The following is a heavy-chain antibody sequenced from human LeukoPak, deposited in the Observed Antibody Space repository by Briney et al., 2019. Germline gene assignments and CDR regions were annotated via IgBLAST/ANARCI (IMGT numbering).Heavy chain of an antibody. Sequence: SETLSLTCTVSGGSISSGGYYWSWIRQHPGKGLEWIGYIYYSGSTYYNPSPKSRVTISVDTSKNQFSLKLSSVTAADTAVYYCAREGGYSYGYVYWGQGTLVTVSS. V-gene: IGHV4-31*03. D-gene: IGHD5-18*01. CDR3: AREGGYSYGYVY. CDR1: GGSISSGGYY. CDR2: IYYSGST. J-gene: IGHJ4*02.